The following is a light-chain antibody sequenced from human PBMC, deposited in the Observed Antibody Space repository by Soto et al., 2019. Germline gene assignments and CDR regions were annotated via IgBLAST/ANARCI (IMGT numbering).Light chain of an antibody. CDR2: GAS. CDR3: QQYGSSSYT. V-gene: IGKV3-20*01. CDR1: QGISSW. Sequence: TQSPSSVSASVGDRVTITCRASQGISSWLAWYQQKPGQAPRLLIYGASSRATGIPDRFSGSGSGTDFTLTISRLEPEDFAVYYCQQYGSSSYTFGQGTKLEIK. J-gene: IGKJ2*01.